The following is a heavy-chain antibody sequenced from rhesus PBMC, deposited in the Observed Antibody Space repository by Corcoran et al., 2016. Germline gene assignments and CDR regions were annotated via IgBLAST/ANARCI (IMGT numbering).Heavy chain of an antibody. Sequence: QVQLQESGPGLVKPSETLSLTCAVSGGSISDDYYWSWIRQPPVKRLEWIEYIYDRGGGTNYNPSLKNRVTISIDTSKKRVSRKLSSVTAADTAGYYCARPYSSWTDDAFDFWGQGLRVTVSS. CDR2: IYDRGGGT. CDR1: GGSISDDYY. V-gene: IGHV4-106*01. J-gene: IGHJ3*01. D-gene: IGHD6-13*01. CDR3: ARPYSSWTDDAFDF.